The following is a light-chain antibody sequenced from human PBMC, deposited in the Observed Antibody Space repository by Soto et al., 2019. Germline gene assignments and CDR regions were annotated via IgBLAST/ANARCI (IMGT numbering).Light chain of an antibody. CDR1: QSVSRRY. Sequence: EIVLTQSPGTLSLSPGERATLSCRATQSVSRRYLAWYQQKPGQAPRLLIYGASTRATGIPARFSGSGSGAEFILTISSLQSEDFAVYHCQQYNIWPWTFGQGTKVEIK. CDR2: GAS. CDR3: QQYNIWPWT. J-gene: IGKJ1*01. V-gene: IGKV3D-15*01.